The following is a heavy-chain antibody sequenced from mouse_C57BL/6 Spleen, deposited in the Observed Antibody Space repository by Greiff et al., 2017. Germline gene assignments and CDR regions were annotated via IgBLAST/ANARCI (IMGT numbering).Heavy chain of an antibody. CDR2: IYPGSGST. CDR1: GYTFTSYW. D-gene: IGHD1-1*01. CDR3: ANYGSRFAWFAY. Sequence: QVQLQQPGAELVKPGASVKMSCKASGYTFTSYWITWVKQRPGQGLEWIGDIYPGSGSTNYNEKFKSKAALTVDTSSSTAYMQLSSLTSEDAAVYYCANYGSRFAWFAYWGQGTLVTVSA. V-gene: IGHV1-55*01. J-gene: IGHJ3*01.